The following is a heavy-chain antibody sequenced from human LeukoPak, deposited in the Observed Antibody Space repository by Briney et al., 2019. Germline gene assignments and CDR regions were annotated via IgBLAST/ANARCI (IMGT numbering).Heavy chain of an antibody. CDR3: ARRMTPYYYGMDV. Sequence: SVKVSFTASGGTFSSYAISWVRQAPGQGLGWMGGIIPIFGTANYAQKFQGRVTITADESTSTAYMELSSLRSEDTAVYYCARRMTPYYYGMDVWGQGTTVTVSS. CDR2: IIPIFGTA. D-gene: IGHD2-15*01. CDR1: GGTFSSYA. V-gene: IGHV1-69*13. J-gene: IGHJ6*02.